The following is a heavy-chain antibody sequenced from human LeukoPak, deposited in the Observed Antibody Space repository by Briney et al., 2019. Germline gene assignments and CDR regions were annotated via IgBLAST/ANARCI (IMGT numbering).Heavy chain of an antibody. CDR2: IHTSASTT. V-gene: IGHV3-48*03. CDR3: AKWFPGNMDV. CDR1: GFTFNRYE. J-gene: IGHJ6*04. D-gene: IGHD3-22*01. Sequence: GGSLRLSCEASGFTFNRYEFIWVRQAPGKGLEWVSYIHTSASTTYYADSVRGRFSISRDNAKSSLYLQMNSLRAEDTAAYYCAKWFPGNMDVWGKGTTVTVSS.